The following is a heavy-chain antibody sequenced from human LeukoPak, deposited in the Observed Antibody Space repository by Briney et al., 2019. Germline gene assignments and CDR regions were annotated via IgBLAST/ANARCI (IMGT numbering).Heavy chain of an antibody. J-gene: IGHJ4*02. V-gene: IGHV3-23*01. CDR3: AKDSLGYFDY. Sequence: GGTLRLSCAASGFTFSSYGMSWVRQAPGKGLEWVSAISGSGGSTYYADSVKGRFTISRDNSKNTLYLQMNSLRAEDTAVYYCAKDSLGYFDYWGQGTLVTVSS. CDR1: GFTFSSYG. D-gene: IGHD3-16*01. CDR2: ISGSGGST.